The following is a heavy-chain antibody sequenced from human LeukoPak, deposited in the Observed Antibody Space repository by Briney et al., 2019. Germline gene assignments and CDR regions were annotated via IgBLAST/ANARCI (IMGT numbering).Heavy chain of an antibody. CDR1: GFTFSTYS. V-gene: IGHV3-7*01. CDR2: INKDGSEQ. Sequence: PGGSLRLSCAASGFTFSTYSMNWVRQAPGKGLEWVANINKDGSEQYYVDSMKGRFTISRDNAKNSLYLQMNSLRAEDTAVYYCAKEVDAVVTDFDYWGQGTLVTVSS. CDR3: AKEVDAVVTDFDY. D-gene: IGHD3-16*02. J-gene: IGHJ4*02.